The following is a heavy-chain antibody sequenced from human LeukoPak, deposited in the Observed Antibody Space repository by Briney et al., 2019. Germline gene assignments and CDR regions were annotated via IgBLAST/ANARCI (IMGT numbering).Heavy chain of an antibody. V-gene: IGHV3-30*03. Sequence: GGSLRLSCAASGFTLSTCGMHWVRQAPGKGLEWVAMISHDGNSKQYADFAKGRFTISRDNSKNTLYLEMNSLRTEDTAVYYCAREGIAAAGTDNGFVWGQGTLVTVSS. D-gene: IGHD6-13*01. J-gene: IGHJ4*02. CDR2: ISHDGNSK. CDR1: GFTLSTCG. CDR3: AREGIAAAGTDNGFV.